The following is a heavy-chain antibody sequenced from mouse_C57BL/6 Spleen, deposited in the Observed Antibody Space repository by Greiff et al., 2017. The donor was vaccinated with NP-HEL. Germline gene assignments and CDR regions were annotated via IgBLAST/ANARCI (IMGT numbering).Heavy chain of an antibody. CDR3: ATPRYDYDDGGDY. CDR1: GYTFTSYW. CDR2: IHPSDSDT. D-gene: IGHD2-4*01. J-gene: IGHJ2*01. V-gene: IGHV1-74*01. Sequence: VQLQQPGAELVKPGASVKVSCKASGYTFTSYWMHWVKQRPGQGLEWIGRIHPSDSDTNYNQKFKGKATLTVDKSSSTAYMQLSSLTSEDSAVYYGATPRYDYDDGGDYWGQGTTLTVSS.